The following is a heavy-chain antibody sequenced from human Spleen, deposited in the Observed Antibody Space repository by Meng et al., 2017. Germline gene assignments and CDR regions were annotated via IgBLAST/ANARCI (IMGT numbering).Heavy chain of an antibody. CDR1: GYTFTSYG. Sequence: ASVKVSCKASGYTFTSYGISWVRQAPGQGLEWMGWISAYNGNTNYAQKLQGRVTMTTDTSTSTAYMELRSLRSDDTAVYYCAREMGRYSSSWYVEDAFDIWGQGTMVTVSS. CDR3: AREMGRYSSSWYVEDAFDI. J-gene: IGHJ3*02. V-gene: IGHV1-18*01. D-gene: IGHD6-13*01. CDR2: ISAYNGNT.